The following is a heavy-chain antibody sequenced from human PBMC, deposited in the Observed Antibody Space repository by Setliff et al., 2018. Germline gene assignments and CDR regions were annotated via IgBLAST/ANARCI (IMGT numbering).Heavy chain of an antibody. J-gene: IGHJ4*02. Sequence: ETLSLTCTVSGDSISNYYWNWIRQPAGKGLEWIGRIYVTESTKYNPSLKSRVTLSIDTSKDQFSLKLSSVTAADAALYYCAASRAYTGAVEEWFLPKTFDFWGQGSPVTVS. CDR1: GDSISNYY. CDR3: AASRAYTGAVEEWFLPKTFDF. D-gene: IGHD3-10*01. V-gene: IGHV4-4*07. CDR2: IYVTEST.